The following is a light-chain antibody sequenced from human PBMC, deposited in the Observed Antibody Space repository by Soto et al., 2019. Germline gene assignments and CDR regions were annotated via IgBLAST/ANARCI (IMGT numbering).Light chain of an antibody. Sequence: IVLTQSPATLSLSPGERATLSCRASQRVSSYLAWYQQKPGQAPRLLIYDASNRATGIPARFSGSGSGTDFTLTSSSLEPEDFAVYYCQQRSNSWTFGQGTKVEIK. J-gene: IGKJ1*01. CDR1: QRVSSY. CDR2: DAS. V-gene: IGKV3-11*01. CDR3: QQRSNSWT.